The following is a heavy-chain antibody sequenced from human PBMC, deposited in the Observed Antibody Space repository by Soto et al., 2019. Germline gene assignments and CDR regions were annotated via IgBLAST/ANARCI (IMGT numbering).Heavy chain of an antibody. CDR1: GFAFSAYG. V-gene: IGHV3-23*01. CDR3: AKDGGGDYNGMDV. D-gene: IGHD2-21*02. CDR2: ISGSGGST. Sequence: PGGSLRLSCAASGFAFSAYGMNWVRQAPGKGLEWVSAISGSGGSTYYADSVKGRFTISRDNSKNTLYLQMNSLRAEDTAVYYCAKDGGGDYNGMDVWGQGTTVTVSS. J-gene: IGHJ6*02.